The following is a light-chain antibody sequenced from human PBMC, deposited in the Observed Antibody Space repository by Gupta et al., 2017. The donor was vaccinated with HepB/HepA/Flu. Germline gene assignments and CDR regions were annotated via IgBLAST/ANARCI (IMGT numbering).Light chain of an antibody. V-gene: IGLV2-11*01. CDR2: DVN. J-gene: IGLJ2*01. CDR1: SSDVGGYNY. Sequence: QSALTQPRSVSGSPGQSVTISCTGTSSDVGGYNYVSWYQHHPGKAPKFMIYDVNKRPSGVPDRFSGSKSGNTASLTISGLQAEDEADYYCCSYAGSLVVFGGGTKLTVL. CDR3: CSYAGSLVV.